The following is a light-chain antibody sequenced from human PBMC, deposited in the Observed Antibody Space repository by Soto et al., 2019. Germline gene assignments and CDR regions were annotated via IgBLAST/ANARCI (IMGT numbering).Light chain of an antibody. CDR1: SSDVGFYNH. V-gene: IGLV2-14*01. J-gene: IGLJ1*01. CDR2: GVT. Sequence: QSALTQPASVSGSPGQSITISCTGTSSDVGFYNHVSWYQQHPGKAPKLMIYGVTDRPSGVSSRFSGSKSGNTASLTISGLQAEDEADYYCISYTGTSTPYVFGNGTKVTVL. CDR3: ISYTGTSTPYV.